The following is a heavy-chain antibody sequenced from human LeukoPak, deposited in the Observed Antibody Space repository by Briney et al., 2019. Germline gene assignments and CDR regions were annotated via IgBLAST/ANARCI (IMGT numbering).Heavy chain of an antibody. CDR1: GFTFSSYG. CDR2: IWHDGSNK. J-gene: IGHJ6*02. CDR3: ARVLVDSWYSNDYYYGMDV. Sequence: GGSLRLSCAASGFTFSSYGMPGVRQAPGKGLEGVAVIWHDGSNKYYADSVKGRFTISRDNSKNTLYLQMNSLRAEDTAVYYCARVLVDSWYSNDYYYGMDVWGQGTTVTVSS. D-gene: IGHD6-13*01. V-gene: IGHV3-33*01.